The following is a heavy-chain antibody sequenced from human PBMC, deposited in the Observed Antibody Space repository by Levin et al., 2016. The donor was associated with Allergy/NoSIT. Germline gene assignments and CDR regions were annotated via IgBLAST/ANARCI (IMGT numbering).Heavy chain of an antibody. CDR1: GGSISSNSYY. J-gene: IGHJ4*02. CDR2: IYYSGST. CDR3: ARYGWFGELSLRAFDY. D-gene: IGHD3-10*01. Sequence: SETLSLTCTVSGGSISSNSYYWGWIRQPPGKGLEWIGSIYYSGSTYYNPSLKSRVTISVDTSKNQFSLKLSSVTAADTAVYYCARYGWFGELSLRAFDYWGQGTLVTVSS. V-gene: IGHV4-39*01.